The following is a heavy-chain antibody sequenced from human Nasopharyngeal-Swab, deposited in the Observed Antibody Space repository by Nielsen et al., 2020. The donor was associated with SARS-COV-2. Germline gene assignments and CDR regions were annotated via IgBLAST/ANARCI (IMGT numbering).Heavy chain of an antibody. CDR1: GFTFSDYY. J-gene: IGHJ3*02. CDR3: ARASRTTVTTNDAFDI. Sequence: GESLKISCAASGFTFSDYYMDWVRQAPGEGLEWVARTRNKANSYTTEYAASVKGRFTISRDDSKNSLYLQMNSLNTEDTAVYYCARASRTTVTTNDAFDIWGQGTMVTVSS. V-gene: IGHV3-72*01. D-gene: IGHD4-11*01. CDR2: TRNKANSYTT.